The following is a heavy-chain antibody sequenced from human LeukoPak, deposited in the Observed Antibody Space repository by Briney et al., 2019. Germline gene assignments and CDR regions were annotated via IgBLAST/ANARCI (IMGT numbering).Heavy chain of an antibody. D-gene: IGHD2-15*01. CDR1: GFTFSSYG. J-gene: IGHJ4*02. V-gene: IGHV3-21*01. CDR3: ASGGKVVVGISTDY. Sequence: PGGSLRLSCAASGFTFSSYGMHGVRQAPGKGLEGVSSISSSSGYIYYADSVRGRFTISRDNAKNSLFLQMNSLRVEDTAVYYRASGGKVVVGISTDYWGQGPLVTVSS. CDR2: ISSSSGYI.